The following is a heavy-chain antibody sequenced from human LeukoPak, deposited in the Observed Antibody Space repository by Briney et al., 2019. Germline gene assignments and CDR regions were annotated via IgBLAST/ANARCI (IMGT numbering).Heavy chain of an antibody. J-gene: IGHJ3*02. CDR2: IYSGGTT. V-gene: IGHV3-66*01. CDR1: GLTVSSNY. D-gene: IGHD6-19*01. Sequence: PGGSLRLSCAAPGLTVSSNYMSWVRQAPGKGLEWVSVIYSGGTTNYADSVKGRFTFSRDNSKNTLYLQMNNLRVEDTAVYYCARDVYNSGWYELGAFDIWGQGTLVTVS. CDR3: ARDVYNSGWYELGAFDI.